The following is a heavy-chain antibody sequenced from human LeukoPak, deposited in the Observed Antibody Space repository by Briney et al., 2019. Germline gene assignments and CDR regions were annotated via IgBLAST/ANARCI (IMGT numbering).Heavy chain of an antibody. CDR1: GFTVSSNY. D-gene: IGHD6-13*01. V-gene: IGHV3-53*01. CDR3: AREVRAAAGFDY. CDR2: IYSGGST. J-gene: IGHJ4*02. Sequence: GGSLRLSCAASGFTVSSNYMSWVRQAPGKGLEWVSVIYSGGSTYYADSVKGRFTISRDNAKNSLYLQMNSLRAEDTAVYYCAREVRAAAGFDYWGQGTLVTVSS.